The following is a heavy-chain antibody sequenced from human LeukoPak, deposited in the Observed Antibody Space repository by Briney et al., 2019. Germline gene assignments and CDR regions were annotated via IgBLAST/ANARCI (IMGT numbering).Heavy chain of an antibody. Sequence: GGSLRLSCAASGFTFSSYAMSWVRQAPGKGLEWVSGISGSGGSTYYADSVKGRFTISRDNSKNTLYLQMNSLTADDTAVYYCAKAPHSSSWYGVYFDYWGQGTTVTVSS. CDR2: ISGSGGST. D-gene: IGHD6-13*01. V-gene: IGHV3-23*01. J-gene: IGHJ4*03. CDR1: GFTFSSYA. CDR3: AKAPHSSSWYGVYFDY.